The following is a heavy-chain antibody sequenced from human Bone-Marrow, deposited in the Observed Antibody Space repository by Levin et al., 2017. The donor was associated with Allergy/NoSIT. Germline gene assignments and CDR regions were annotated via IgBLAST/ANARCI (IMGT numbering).Heavy chain of an antibody. J-gene: IGHJ3*02. V-gene: IGHV4-31*03. CDR3: ARADDYYGSGSYSWDRDAFDI. D-gene: IGHD3-10*01. CDR1: GGSISSGGYY. CDR2: IYYSGST. Sequence: SETLSLTCTVSGGSISSGGYYWSWIRQHPGKGLEWIGYIYYSGSTYYNPSLKSRVTISVDTSKNQFSLKLSSVTAADTAVYYCARADDYYGSGSYSWDRDAFDIWGQGTMVTVSS.